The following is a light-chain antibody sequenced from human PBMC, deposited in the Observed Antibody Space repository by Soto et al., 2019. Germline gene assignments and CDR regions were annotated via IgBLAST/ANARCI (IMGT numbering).Light chain of an antibody. CDR2: GAS. CDR1: QSIRSSY. CDR3: QQYGGSPPYT. Sequence: EIVLTQSPGTLSLSPGEGATLSCRASQSIRSSYLAWYQQKPGQAPRLLIYGASSRATGIPDRFSGSGSGTDFTLTISRLEPEDFAVYYCQQYGGSPPYTFGQGTKLEIK. V-gene: IGKV3-20*01. J-gene: IGKJ2*01.